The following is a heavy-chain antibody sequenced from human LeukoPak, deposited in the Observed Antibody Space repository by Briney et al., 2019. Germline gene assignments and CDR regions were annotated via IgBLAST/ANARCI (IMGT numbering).Heavy chain of an antibody. J-gene: IGHJ4*02. V-gene: IGHV3-21*06. CDR1: GFTFSSYS. CDR2: IDSSGGYM. CDR3: LRGDRRDY. Sequence: GGSLRLSCAASGFTFSSYSMNWVRPAPGKGLEWVSSIDSSGGYMFYADPVKGRFIISRDNAKDSLYLQMNSLRVEDTAVYYCLRGDRRDYWGQGTLVTVSS.